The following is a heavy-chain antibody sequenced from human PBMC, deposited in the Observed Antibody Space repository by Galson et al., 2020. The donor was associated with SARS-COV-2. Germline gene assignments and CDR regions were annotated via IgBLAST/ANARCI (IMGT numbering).Heavy chain of an antibody. CDR3: ARWYYYGSGSYSDY. CDR2: ISGSGGST. Sequence: GESLKISCAASGFTFSSYAMSWVRQAPGKGLEWVSAISGSGGSTYYADSVKGRFTISRDNSKNTLYLQMNSLRAEDTAVYYCARWYYYGSGSYSDYWGQGTLVTVSS. J-gene: IGHJ4*02. D-gene: IGHD3-10*01. V-gene: IGHV3-23*01. CDR1: GFTFSSYA.